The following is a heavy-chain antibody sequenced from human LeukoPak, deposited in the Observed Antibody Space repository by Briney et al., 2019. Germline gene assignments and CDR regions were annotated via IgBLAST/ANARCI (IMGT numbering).Heavy chain of an antibody. CDR3: ARHKWAQQLVL. J-gene: IGHJ4*02. D-gene: IGHD6-13*01. CDR1: GGSISSSSYY. Sequence: SETLSLTCTVSGGSISSSSYYWGWLRQPPGEGLEWIGTIYYSGSTYYNPSLQSRVTISVDTSKNQFSLKLSSVTAADTAVYYCARHKWAQQLVLWGEGTLVTVSS. V-gene: IGHV4-39*01. CDR2: IYYSGST.